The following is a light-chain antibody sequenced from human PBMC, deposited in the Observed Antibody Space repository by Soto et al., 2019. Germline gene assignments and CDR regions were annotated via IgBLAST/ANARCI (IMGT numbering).Light chain of an antibody. CDR2: RNN. V-gene: IGLV1-47*01. J-gene: IGLJ2*01. CDR1: ASNVGSTY. Sequence: QSVLTQPPSASGTPGQRVSISCSGSASNVGSTYVFWYQQLPGAAPALLIYRNNQRPSGVSDRFSGSKSGTSASLAISGLQVDDEAEYYCAAWDNDRNGPIFGGGTQLTVL. CDR3: AAWDNDRNGPI.